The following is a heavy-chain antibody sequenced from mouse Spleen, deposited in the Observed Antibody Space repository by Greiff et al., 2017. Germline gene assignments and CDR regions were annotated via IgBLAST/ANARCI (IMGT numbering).Heavy chain of an antibody. J-gene: IGHJ2*01. CDR3: ARYLITTVVARDY. CDR2: IYPGDGDT. V-gene: IGHV1-82*01. Sequence: QVQLQQSGPELVKPGASVKISCKASGYAFSSSWMNWVKQRPGKGLEWIGRIYPGDGDTNYNGKFKGKATLTADKSSSTAYMQLSSLTSEDSAVYFCARYLITTVVARDYWGQGTTLTVSS. D-gene: IGHD1-1*01. CDR1: GYAFSSSW.